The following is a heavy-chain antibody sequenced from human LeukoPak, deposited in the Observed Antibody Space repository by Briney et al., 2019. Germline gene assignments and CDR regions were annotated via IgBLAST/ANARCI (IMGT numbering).Heavy chain of an antibody. J-gene: IGHJ4*02. V-gene: IGHV3-7*01. CDR3: ARSSAAAFY. CDR2: IKQDGSEK. CDR1: GFTVSSYW. Sequence: GGSLRLSCAASGFTVSSYWMSWVRQAPGKGLEWVANIKQDGSEKYYVDSVKGRFTISRDNAKNSLYLQMNSLRAEDTAVYYRARSSAAAFYWGQGTLVTVSS. D-gene: IGHD6-13*01.